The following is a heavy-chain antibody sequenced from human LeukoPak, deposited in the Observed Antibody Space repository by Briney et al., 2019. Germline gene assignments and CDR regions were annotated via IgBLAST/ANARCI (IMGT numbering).Heavy chain of an antibody. Sequence: ASVKVSCKASGGTFSSYAISWVRQAPGQGLEWMGGIIPIFGTANYAQKFQGRVTITADESTSTAYMELSGLRSEDTAVYYCARDKDIVVVPAVPPSYYYYYGMDVWGQGTTVTVSS. CDR2: IIPIFGTA. CDR3: ARDKDIVVVPAVPPSYYYYYGMDV. D-gene: IGHD2-2*01. J-gene: IGHJ6*02. CDR1: GGTFSSYA. V-gene: IGHV1-69*13.